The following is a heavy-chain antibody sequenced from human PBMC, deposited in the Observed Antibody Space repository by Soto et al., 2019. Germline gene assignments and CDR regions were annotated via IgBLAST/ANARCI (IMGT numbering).Heavy chain of an antibody. CDR1: GYTFTSYA. D-gene: IGHD5-18*01. J-gene: IGHJ4*02. V-gene: IGHV1-3*01. Sequence: KVSCKASGYTFTSYAMHWVRQAPGQRLEWMGWINAGNGNTKYSQKFQGRVTITRDTSAGTAYMELSSLRSEDTAVYYCAREMENNLWIQLWSGFDYWGQGTLVTVSS. CDR2: INAGNGNT. CDR3: AREMENNLWIQLWSGFDY.